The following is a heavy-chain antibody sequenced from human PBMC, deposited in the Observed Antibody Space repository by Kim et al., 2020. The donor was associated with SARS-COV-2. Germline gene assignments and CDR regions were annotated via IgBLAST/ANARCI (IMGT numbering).Heavy chain of an antibody. CDR2: IYPGDSDT. CDR3: ARLTYYYDSSGYGINWFDP. D-gene: IGHD3-22*01. CDR1: GYSFTSYW. J-gene: IGHJ5*02. Sequence: GESLKISCKGSGYSFTSYWIGWVRQMPGKGLEWMGIIYPGDSDTRYSPSFQGQVTISADKSISTAYLQWSSLKASDTAMYYCARLTYYYDSSGYGINWFDPGGQGTLVTVSS. V-gene: IGHV5-51*01.